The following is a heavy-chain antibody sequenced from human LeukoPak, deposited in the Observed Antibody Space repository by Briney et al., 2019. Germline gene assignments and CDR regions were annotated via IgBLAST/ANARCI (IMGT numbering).Heavy chain of an antibody. D-gene: IGHD6-6*01. J-gene: IGHJ5*02. CDR2: IFYSGST. CDR1: SGSISTSNYY. CDR3: ARGRVLYSSSSLLWFDP. V-gene: IGHV4-39*07. Sequence: SETLPLTRTVSSGSISTSNYYWGWVRQPPGKALEWIGNIFYSGSTYYSPSLKSRVTISVDTSKNQFSLKLSSVTAADTAVYYCARGRVLYSSSSLLWFDPWGQGTLVTVSS.